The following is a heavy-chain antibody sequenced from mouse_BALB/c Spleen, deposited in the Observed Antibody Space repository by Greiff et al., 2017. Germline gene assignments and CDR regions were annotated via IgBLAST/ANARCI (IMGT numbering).Heavy chain of an antibody. Sequence: QVQLQQPGAELVKPGASVKLSCKASGYTFTSYWMHWVKQRPGQGLEWIGEINPSNGRTNYNEKFKSKATLTVDKSSSTAYMQLSSLTSEDSAVYYCARLRLGPYWGQGTLVTVSA. D-gene: IGHD2-13*01. CDR1: GYTFTSYW. CDR2: INPSNGRT. J-gene: IGHJ3*01. V-gene: IGHV1S81*02. CDR3: ARLRLGPY.